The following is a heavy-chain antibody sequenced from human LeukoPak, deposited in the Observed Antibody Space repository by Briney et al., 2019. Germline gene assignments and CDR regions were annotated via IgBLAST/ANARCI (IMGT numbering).Heavy chain of an antibody. CDR2: ISSSGSTI. J-gene: IGHJ4*02. CDR3: ARYSYGYPNYYFDY. CDR1: GFTFSDYY. D-gene: IGHD5-18*01. Sequence: SGGSLRLSCAASGFTFSDYYMSWIRQAPGKGLERVSYISSSGSTIYYADSVKGRFTISRDNAKNSLYLQMNSLRAEDTAVYYCARYSYGYPNYYFDYWGQGILVTVSS. V-gene: IGHV3-11*01.